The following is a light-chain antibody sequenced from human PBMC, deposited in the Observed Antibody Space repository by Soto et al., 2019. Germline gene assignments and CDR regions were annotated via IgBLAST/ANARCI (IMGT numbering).Light chain of an antibody. CDR1: QSVSSN. Sequence: EIVMTQSPATLSVSPGERATLSCRASQSVSSNLAWYQQKPGQAPRLLIYGAINRATGIPDRFSGSGSGTDFTLNFSRLEPDDFAVYYCQQYVDSPATFGPVTKVDIK. J-gene: IGKJ3*01. V-gene: IGKV3-20*01. CDR3: QQYVDSPAT. CDR2: GAI.